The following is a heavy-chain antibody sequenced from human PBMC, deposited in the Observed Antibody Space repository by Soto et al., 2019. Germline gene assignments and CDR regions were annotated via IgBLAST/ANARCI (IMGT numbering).Heavy chain of an antibody. J-gene: IGHJ4*02. CDR2: IHFSGTA. Sequence: SETLSLTCSVSGGSISNTSYYWGWIRQSPGKGLEWLGNIHFSGTAYYTPSLRSRVTMSVDTSKNQFSLQFNSMTAADTGVYYCARGAPGLIPNSYFDFWGQGTLVTVS. CDR1: GGSISNTSYY. D-gene: IGHD2-21*02. V-gene: IGHV4-39*01. CDR3: ARGAPGLIPNSYFDF.